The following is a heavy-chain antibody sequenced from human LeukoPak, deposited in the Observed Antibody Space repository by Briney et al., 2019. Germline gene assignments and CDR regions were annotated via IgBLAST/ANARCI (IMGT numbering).Heavy chain of an antibody. J-gene: IGHJ4*02. CDR3: ARLKPYSSGWYYFDY. Sequence: SQTLSLTCTVSGGSISSGGYYWSWIRQHPGTGLEWIGYIYYSGSTYYNPSLKSRVTISVDTSKNQFSLKLSSVTAADTAVYYCARLKPYSSGWYYFDYWGQGTLVTVSS. CDR2: IYYSGST. D-gene: IGHD6-19*01. V-gene: IGHV4-31*03. CDR1: GGSISSGGYY.